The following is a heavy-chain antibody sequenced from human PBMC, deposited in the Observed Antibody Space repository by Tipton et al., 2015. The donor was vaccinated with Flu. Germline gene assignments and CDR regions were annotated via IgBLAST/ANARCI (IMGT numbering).Heavy chain of an antibody. Sequence: TLSLTCAVYGGSFSGYYWSWIRQPPGKGLEWIGYIYYSGSTNYNPSLKSRVTISVDTSKNQFSLKLSSVTAADTAVYYCARDWAYYDSSAGYYYYYMDVWGKGTTVTVSS. V-gene: IGHV4-59*01. CDR2: IYYSGST. CDR3: ARDWAYYDSSAGYYYYYMDV. D-gene: IGHD3-22*01. CDR1: GGSFSGYY. J-gene: IGHJ6*03.